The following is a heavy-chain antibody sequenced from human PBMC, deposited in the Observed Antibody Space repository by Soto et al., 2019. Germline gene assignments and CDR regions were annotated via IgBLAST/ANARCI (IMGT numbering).Heavy chain of an antibody. CDR1: GGSISSGGYY. Sequence: QVQLQESGPGLVKPSQTLSLTCTVSGGSISSGGYYWSWIRQHPGKGLEWIGYIYYSGSTYYNPFLKSRVTISVDTSKNQFSLKLSSVTAADTAVYYCARESLSSSGSPWFDPWGQGTLVTVSS. D-gene: IGHD6-19*01. CDR2: IYYSGST. J-gene: IGHJ5*02. V-gene: IGHV4-31*03. CDR3: ARESLSSSGSPWFDP.